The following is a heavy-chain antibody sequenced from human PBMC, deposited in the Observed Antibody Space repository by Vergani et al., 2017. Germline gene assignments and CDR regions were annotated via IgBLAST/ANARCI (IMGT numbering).Heavy chain of an antibody. J-gene: IGHJ3*02. CDR1: GGSISSYY. CDR2: IYYSGST. D-gene: IGHD3-16*01. V-gene: IGHV4-59*01. Sequence: QVQLQESGPGLVKPSETLSLTCTVSGGSISSYYWSWIRQPPGKGLEWIGYIYYSGSTNYNPSLKSRVTISVDTSKNQFSLKLSSVTAADTAVYYCARDFVGGDAFDIWGQGTMVTVSS. CDR3: ARDFVGGDAFDI.